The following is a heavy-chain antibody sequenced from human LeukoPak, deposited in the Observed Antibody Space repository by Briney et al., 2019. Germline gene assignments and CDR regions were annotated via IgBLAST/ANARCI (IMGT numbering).Heavy chain of an antibody. Sequence: PGGSLRLSCAASGFTFSSYSMNWVRQALGKGLEWVSSISSSSSYIYYADSVKGRFTISRDNAKNSLYLQMNSLRAEDTAVYYCARDTAPFSEYYDSSGHDYWGQGTLVTVSS. CDR3: ARDTAPFSEYYDSSGHDY. J-gene: IGHJ4*02. V-gene: IGHV3-21*01. CDR1: GFTFSSYS. D-gene: IGHD3-22*01. CDR2: ISSSSSYI.